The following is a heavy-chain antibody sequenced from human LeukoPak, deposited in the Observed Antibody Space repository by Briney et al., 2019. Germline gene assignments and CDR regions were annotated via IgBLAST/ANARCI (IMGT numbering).Heavy chain of an antibody. CDR2: ISGSGGST. CDR3: AKVAGLRYFDWLLEFFDY. Sequence: GGSLRLSCAASGFTFSNYAMSWVRQAPGKGLEWVSAISGSGGSTYYADSVKGRFTISRDNSKNTLYLQMNSLRAEDTAVYYCAKVAGLRYFDWLLEFFDYWGQGTLVTVSS. D-gene: IGHD3-9*01. CDR1: GFTFSNYA. J-gene: IGHJ4*02. V-gene: IGHV3-23*01.